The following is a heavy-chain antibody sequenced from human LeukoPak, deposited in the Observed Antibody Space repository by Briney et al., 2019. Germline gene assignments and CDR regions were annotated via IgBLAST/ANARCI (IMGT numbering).Heavy chain of an antibody. CDR1: GFTVSSNY. J-gene: IGHJ4*02. CDR3: AKDAPRNYYFDY. CDR2: IYSGGST. Sequence: GGSLRLSCAASGFTVSSNYMSWVRQAPGKGLEWVSVIYSGGSTYYADSVKGRFTISRDNSKNTLYLQMNSLRAEDTAVYYCAKDAPRNYYFDYWGQGTLVTVSS. V-gene: IGHV3-53*01.